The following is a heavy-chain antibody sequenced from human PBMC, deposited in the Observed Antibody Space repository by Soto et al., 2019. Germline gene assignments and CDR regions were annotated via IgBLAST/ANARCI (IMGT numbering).Heavy chain of an antibody. CDR2: ISGSGGST. D-gene: IGHD3-22*01. J-gene: IGHJ4*02. CDR3: AKRALIATYYYDSSGYPAST. CDR1: GFTFSSYA. Sequence: GESLKISCAASGFTFSSYAMSWVRPAPGKGLEWVSAISGSGGSTYYADSVKGRFTISRDNSKNTLYLQMNSLRAEDTAVYYCAKRALIATYYYDSSGYPASTGGQGTLVTVSS. V-gene: IGHV3-23*01.